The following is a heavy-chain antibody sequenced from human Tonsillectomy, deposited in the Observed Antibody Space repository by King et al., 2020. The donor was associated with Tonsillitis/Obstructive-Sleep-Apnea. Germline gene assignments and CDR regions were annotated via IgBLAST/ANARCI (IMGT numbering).Heavy chain of an antibody. CDR2: IKDKSDAGTK. J-gene: IGHJ6*03. CDR1: GCIFSNAW. Sequence: VQLVESGGGLVKPGGSLRVSCAASGCIFSNAWRNWVCQDPGKGRVWVGRIKDKSDAGTKEYAAPVKGRLTISRDDSKNTVYMQMNSLKTEDTAVYYCTTGYSMDVWGKGTTVTVSS. D-gene: IGHD1-14*01. V-gene: IGHV3-15*07. CDR3: TTGYSMDV.